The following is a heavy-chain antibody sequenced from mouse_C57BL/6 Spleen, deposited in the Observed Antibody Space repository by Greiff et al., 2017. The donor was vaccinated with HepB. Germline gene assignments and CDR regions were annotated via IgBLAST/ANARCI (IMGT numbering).Heavy chain of an antibody. CDR2: IYPGSGST. CDR3: ARKIYYGYDDY. CDR1: GYTFTSYW. Sequence: QVHVKQPGAELVKPGASVKMSCKASGYTFTSYWITWVKQRPGQGLEWIGDIYPGSGSTNYNEKFKSKATLTVDTSSSTAYMQLSSLTSEDSAVYYCARKIYYGYDDYWGQGTTLTVSS. J-gene: IGHJ2*01. D-gene: IGHD2-2*01. V-gene: IGHV1-55*01.